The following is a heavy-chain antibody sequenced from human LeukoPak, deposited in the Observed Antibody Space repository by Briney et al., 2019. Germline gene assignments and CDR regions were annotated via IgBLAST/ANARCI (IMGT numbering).Heavy chain of an antibody. V-gene: IGHV4-39*07. CDR2: IYYSGST. J-gene: IGHJ6*02. Sequence: SETLSLTCTVSGGSISSSSYYWGWIRQPPGKGLEGIGSIYYSGSTYYNPSLKSRVTISVDTSKNQFSLKLSSVTAADTAVYYCARFERDYDYYYGMDVWGQGTTVTVSS. CDR1: GGSISSSSYY. D-gene: IGHD6-25*01. CDR3: ARFERDYDYYYGMDV.